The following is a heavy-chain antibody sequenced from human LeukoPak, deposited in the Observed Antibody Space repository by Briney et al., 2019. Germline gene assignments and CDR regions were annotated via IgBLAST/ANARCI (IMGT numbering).Heavy chain of an antibody. Sequence: GGSLRLSCAASGFTFSIYAMSWVRQAPGKGLEWVSAISGSGGSTYYADSVKGRFTISRDNSKNTLYLQMNSLRAEDTAVYYCAKGRPNYYDSSGYYRTNYYYYYGMDVWGQGTTVTVSS. J-gene: IGHJ6*02. CDR3: AKGRPNYYDSSGYYRTNYYYYYGMDV. CDR1: GFTFSIYA. CDR2: ISGSGGST. D-gene: IGHD3-22*01. V-gene: IGHV3-23*01.